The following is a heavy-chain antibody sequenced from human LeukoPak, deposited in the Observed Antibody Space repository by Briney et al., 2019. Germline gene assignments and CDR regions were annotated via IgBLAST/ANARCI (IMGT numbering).Heavy chain of an antibody. CDR1: GFTFSRNW. V-gene: IGHV3-74*01. J-gene: IGHJ4*02. D-gene: IGHD6-19*01. CDR2: INSDGSST. CDR3: VRDLGIAVAPGY. Sequence: QPGGSLRLSCAASGFTFSRNWMHWVRQAPGKGLVWVSRINSDGSSTNYADSVKGRFTISRDNAKNTLHLQMNGLRAEDTAVYYCVRDLGIAVAPGYWGQGTLVTISS.